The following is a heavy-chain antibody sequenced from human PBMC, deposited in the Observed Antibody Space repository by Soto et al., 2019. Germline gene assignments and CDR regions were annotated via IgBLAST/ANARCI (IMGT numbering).Heavy chain of an antibody. CDR3: ARENYGDAFDF. V-gene: IGHV3-48*03. Sequence: EVQLVESGGGLVQPGGSLRLSCAASGFTFSNYEMNWVRQAPGKGLEWVSYMSSGGTSIYYADSVKGRFTISRDNAWSSMYLQMNRLRDEDTAVYYCARENYGDAFDFWGQGPLVTVSS. CDR1: GFTFSNYE. J-gene: IGHJ4*02. D-gene: IGHD4-17*01. CDR2: MSSGGTSI.